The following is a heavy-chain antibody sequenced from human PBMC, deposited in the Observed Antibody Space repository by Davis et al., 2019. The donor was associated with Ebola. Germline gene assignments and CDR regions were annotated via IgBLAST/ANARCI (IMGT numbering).Heavy chain of an antibody. CDR3: ATTPQYSSGQNKPFDY. D-gene: IGHD6-19*01. Sequence: GGSLRLSCAASGFTFSRYWMSWVRQAPGKGLEWVANIYQDGSEKYYADSVKGRFTISRDNSKNTLYLQMNSLRAEDTAVYYCATTPQYSSGQNKPFDYWGQGTLVTVSS. V-gene: IGHV3-7*01. CDR1: GFTFSRYW. J-gene: IGHJ4*02. CDR2: IYQDGSEK.